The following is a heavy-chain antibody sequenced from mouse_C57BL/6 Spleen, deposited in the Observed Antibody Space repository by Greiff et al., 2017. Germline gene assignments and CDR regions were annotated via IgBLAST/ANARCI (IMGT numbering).Heavy chain of an antibody. J-gene: IGHJ4*01. CDR1: GYTFTSYW. CDR2: ISPGSGST. V-gene: IGHV1-55*01. CDR3: ARRGGPAYAMDY. Sequence: QVQLQQPGAELVKPGASVKMSCKASGYTFTSYWITWVKQRPGQGLEWIGDISPGSGSTNYNEKFKSKATLTVDTSSSTAYMQLSSLTSEDTAVYYCARRGGPAYAMDYWGQGTSVTVSS.